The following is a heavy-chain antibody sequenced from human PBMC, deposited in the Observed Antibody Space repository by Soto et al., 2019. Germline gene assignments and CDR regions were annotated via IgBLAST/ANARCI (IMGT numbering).Heavy chain of an antibody. Sequence: ASVKVSCKASGGTFSSYAISWVRQAPGQGLEWMGGIIPIFGTANYAQKFQGRVTITADESTSTAYMELSSLRSEDTAVYYCARGINSGWYFGYWGQGTLVTVSS. CDR3: ARGINSGWYFGY. J-gene: IGHJ4*02. D-gene: IGHD6-19*01. CDR2: IIPIFGTA. CDR1: GGTFSSYA. V-gene: IGHV1-69*13.